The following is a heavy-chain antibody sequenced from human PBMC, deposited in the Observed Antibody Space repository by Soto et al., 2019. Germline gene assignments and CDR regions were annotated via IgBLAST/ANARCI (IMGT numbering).Heavy chain of an antibody. CDR3: ARRIQYYYGLDA. Sequence: QVQLHESGPGLVKPSETLSLTCTVSGGSISSYYWTWIRQPPGKGLEWIGYVYNGGYTNYSPSLKSRVTISVDTSKNLFSLKLTSVTAADTAMYYCARRIQYYYGLDAWGQGTTVTVSS. CDR2: VYNGGYT. J-gene: IGHJ6*02. CDR1: GGSISSYY. V-gene: IGHV4-59*01.